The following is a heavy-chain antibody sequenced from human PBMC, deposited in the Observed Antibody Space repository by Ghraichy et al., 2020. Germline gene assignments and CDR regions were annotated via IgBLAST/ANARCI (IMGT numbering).Heavy chain of an antibody. V-gene: IGHV1-2*04. Sequence: ASVKVSCKASGYTFTGYYLHWVRQAPGQGLEWMGWINPNSGDTNYAQNFQGWVTMTRDTSISTAYIELSRLRSDDTAVYYCARVDYGVGGDFDYWGQGTLVTVSS. CDR3: ARVDYGVGGDFDY. J-gene: IGHJ4*02. D-gene: IGHD4-17*01. CDR1: GYTFTGYY. CDR2: INPNSGDT.